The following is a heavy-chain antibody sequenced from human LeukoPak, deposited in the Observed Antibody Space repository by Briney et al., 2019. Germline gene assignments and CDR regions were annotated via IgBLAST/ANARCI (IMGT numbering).Heavy chain of an antibody. CDR3: AKDPIYARRDYYYYYMDV. Sequence: GGSLRLSCAASGFTFSSYGMHWVRQAPGKGLEWVAFTRYDGSKKYYADSVKGRFTISRDNSKNTLYLQMNSLRAEDTAVYYCAKDPIYARRDYYYYYMDVWGKGTTVTVSS. CDR2: TRYDGSKK. V-gene: IGHV3-30*02. D-gene: IGHD5/OR15-5a*01. CDR1: GFTFSSYG. J-gene: IGHJ6*03.